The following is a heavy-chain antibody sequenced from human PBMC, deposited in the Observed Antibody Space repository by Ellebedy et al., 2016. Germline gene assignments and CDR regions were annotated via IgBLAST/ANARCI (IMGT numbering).Heavy chain of an antibody. CDR2: IDSSSGNR. Sequence: GESLKISXAASGFVFRIYSMNWVRQAPGKGLEWISYIDSSSGNRYYADSVKGRFTISRDNAKNSLFLQMNILRDDDTAVYYCARDQPSYCSSGSCYMYYFDSWGQGTLVTVSS. J-gene: IGHJ4*02. V-gene: IGHV3-48*02. CDR1: GFVFRIYS. D-gene: IGHD2-2*02. CDR3: ARDQPSYCSSGSCYMYYFDS.